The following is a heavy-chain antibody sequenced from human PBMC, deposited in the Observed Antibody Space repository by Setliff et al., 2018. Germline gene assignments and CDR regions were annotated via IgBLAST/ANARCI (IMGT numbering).Heavy chain of an antibody. CDR1: GASFSSYY. CDR3: ARLSWDGLRYYGLDV. Sequence: PSETLSLTCTVYGASFSSYYWSWIRQPPGKGLECIGYIQKSGSANYNPSLMSRVTISVDTSRNQFSLKLRSVTAADTAVYYCARLSWDGLRYYGLDVWGQGATVTVSS. J-gene: IGHJ6*02. V-gene: IGHV4-59*01. D-gene: IGHD3-10*01. CDR2: IQKSGSA.